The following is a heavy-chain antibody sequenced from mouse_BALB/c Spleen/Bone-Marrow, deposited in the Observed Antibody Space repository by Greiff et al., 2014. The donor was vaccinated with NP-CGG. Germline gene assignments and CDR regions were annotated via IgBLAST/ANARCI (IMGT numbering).Heavy chain of an antibody. CDR1: GYSFTSYY. CDR3: ARGRFTTVVATGAMDY. CDR2: IFPGSGNT. V-gene: IGHV1-66*01. D-gene: IGHD1-1*01. Sequence: QVQLQQSGPELVKPGASVKISCEASGYSFTSYYIHWVKQRPGQGLEWIGWIFPGSGNTKYNEKFKGKATLTADTSSSTAYMQLSSLTSEDSAVYFCARGRFTTVVATGAMDYWGQGTSVTVSS. J-gene: IGHJ4*01.